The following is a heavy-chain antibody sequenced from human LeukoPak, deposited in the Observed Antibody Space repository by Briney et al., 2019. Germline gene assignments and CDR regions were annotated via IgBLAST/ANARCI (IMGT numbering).Heavy chain of an antibody. CDR3: ARAYYYGSGSPYNWFDP. CDR2: INPSGGST. V-gene: IGHV1-46*01. D-gene: IGHD3-10*01. CDR1: GYTFTSYY. Sequence: ASVKVSCKASGYTFTSYYMHWVRQAPGQGLEWMGIINPSGGSTSYAQKFQGRVTMTRDTSTSTVYMELSSLRSEDTAVYYCARAYYYGSGSPYNWFDPWGQGTLVTVSS. J-gene: IGHJ5*02.